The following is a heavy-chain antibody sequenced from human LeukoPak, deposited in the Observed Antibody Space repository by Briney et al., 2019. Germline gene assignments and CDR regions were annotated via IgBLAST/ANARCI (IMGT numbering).Heavy chain of an antibody. Sequence: SQTLSLTCNVSGGSINSGGYYWSWIRQHPGEGLEWIGYISNSGSAYYNPSLKSRVTMSGDTSKNQFSLRLTSVTAADTAVYFCARVEWESYYFDYWGQGTLVTVSS. CDR2: ISNSGSA. V-gene: IGHV4-31*03. CDR1: GGSINSGGYY. CDR3: ARVEWESYYFDY. D-gene: IGHD1-26*01. J-gene: IGHJ4*02.